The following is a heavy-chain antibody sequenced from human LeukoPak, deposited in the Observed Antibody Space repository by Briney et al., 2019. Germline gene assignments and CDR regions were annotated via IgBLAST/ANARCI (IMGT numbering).Heavy chain of an antibody. CDR2: IYSGGST. CDR1: GFTFSSHL. D-gene: IGHD2-2*01. Sequence: GGSLRLSCAASGFTFSSHLLHWVRQAPGKGLVWVSVIYSGGSTYYADSVKGRFTISRDNSKNTLYLQMNSLRAEDTAVYYCARGIVPAAWGQGTLVTVSS. CDR3: ARGIVPAA. J-gene: IGHJ4*02. V-gene: IGHV3-53*01.